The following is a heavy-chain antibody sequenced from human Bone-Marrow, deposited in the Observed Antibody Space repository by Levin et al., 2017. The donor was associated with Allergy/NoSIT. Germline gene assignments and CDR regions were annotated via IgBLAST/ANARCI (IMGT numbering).Heavy chain of an antibody. CDR1: GFSFSTSG. V-gene: IGHV3-33*01. CDR3: ARDHSDTAKVMSWYFNV. D-gene: IGHD5-18*01. Sequence: QHGESLKISCAASGFSFSTSGMHWVRQVPGKGLEWVAVIWYDGYNKHHAESVKGRFTISRDNSKNTLYLQMNSLSAEDTAVYYCARDHSDTAKVMSWYFNVWGRGTLVTVSS. J-gene: IGHJ2*01. CDR2: IWYDGYNK.